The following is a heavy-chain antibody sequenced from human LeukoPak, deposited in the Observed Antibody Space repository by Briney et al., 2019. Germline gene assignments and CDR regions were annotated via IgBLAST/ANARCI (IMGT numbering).Heavy chain of an antibody. V-gene: IGHV3-30*18. CDR3: VKDRYGDLDY. Sequence: GGSLRLSCAASGFMFSRYSMNWVRQAPGKGLEWVALISHDGINKWYGDSVKGRFTISRDNSKNTVFLQMNSLRVEDTAVYFCVKDRYGDLDYWGQGTLVTVSS. CDR2: ISHDGINK. J-gene: IGHJ4*02. CDR1: GFMFSRYS. D-gene: IGHD4-17*01.